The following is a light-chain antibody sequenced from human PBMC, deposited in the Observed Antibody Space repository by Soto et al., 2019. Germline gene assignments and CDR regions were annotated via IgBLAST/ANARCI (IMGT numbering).Light chain of an antibody. J-gene: IGKJ1*01. CDR1: QTITTY. Sequence: DIQMTQSPSSLSASVGDRVTITCRASQTITTYLNWYQQKPGKAPQLLIYGASSLQSGVPSRFTGSGSGTDFTLTITSLQPEDFAIYHCQQSHSTPWTFGQGTKVGIK. CDR3: QQSHSTPWT. CDR2: GAS. V-gene: IGKV1-39*01.